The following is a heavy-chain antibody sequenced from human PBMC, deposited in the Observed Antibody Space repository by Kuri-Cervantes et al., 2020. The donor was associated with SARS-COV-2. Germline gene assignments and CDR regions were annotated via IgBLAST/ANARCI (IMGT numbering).Heavy chain of an antibody. D-gene: IGHD6-13*01. CDR3: AKLSTSLGIAAAVIDY. V-gene: IGHV3-48*01. CDR2: ISSSSSTI. Sequence: GGSLRLSCAASGFTFSSYSMNWVRQAPGKGLEWVSYISSSSSTIYYADSVKGRFTISRDNSKNTLYLQMNSLRAEDTAVYYCAKLSTSLGIAAAVIDYWGQGTLVTVSS. J-gene: IGHJ4*02. CDR1: GFTFSSYS.